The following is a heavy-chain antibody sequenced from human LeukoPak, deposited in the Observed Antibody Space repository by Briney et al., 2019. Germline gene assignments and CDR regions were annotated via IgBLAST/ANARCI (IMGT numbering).Heavy chain of an antibody. J-gene: IGHJ4*02. CDR1: GFTFSSYW. V-gene: IGHV3-7*03. D-gene: IGHD6-13*01. CDR3: ARGPLIAAAGTW. Sequence: PGGSLRLSCAASGFTFSSYWMSWVRQAPGEGLEWVAKINQDGTEKAYVDSVRGRFTISRDNAKNSPFLQMNSLRAEDTAVYYCARGPLIAAAGTWWGQGTLVTVSS. CDR2: INQDGTEK.